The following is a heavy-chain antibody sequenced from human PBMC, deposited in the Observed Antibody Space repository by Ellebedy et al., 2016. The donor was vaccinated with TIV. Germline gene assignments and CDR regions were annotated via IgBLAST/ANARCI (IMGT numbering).Heavy chain of an antibody. V-gene: IGHV3-23*01. CDR3: AKGTSSGFNYDRVGFEN. Sequence: GESLKISCAASGFTFSSFAMHWVRQAPGKGLEWLSVISGAGDNTYDADSVKGRFTITRDNSKNTLYVQMDRLKAEDTAVYYCAKGTSSGFNYDRVGFENWGQGTLVTVSS. CDR2: ISGAGDNT. D-gene: IGHD3-22*01. J-gene: IGHJ4*02. CDR1: GFTFSSFA.